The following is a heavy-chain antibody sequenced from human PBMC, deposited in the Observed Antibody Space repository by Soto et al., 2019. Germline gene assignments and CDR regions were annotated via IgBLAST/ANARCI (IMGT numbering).Heavy chain of an antibody. Sequence: EVQLLESGGGLVQPGGSLRLSCAASGFTFSSYAMSWVRQAPGKGLEWVSAISGSGGSTYYADSVKGRFTISRDNSKNTLYLQMNSLRAEDTAVYYCEKDPRIAARPYDAFDIWGQGTMVTVSS. V-gene: IGHV3-23*01. CDR2: ISGSGGST. D-gene: IGHD6-6*01. J-gene: IGHJ3*02. CDR1: GFTFSSYA. CDR3: EKDPRIAARPYDAFDI.